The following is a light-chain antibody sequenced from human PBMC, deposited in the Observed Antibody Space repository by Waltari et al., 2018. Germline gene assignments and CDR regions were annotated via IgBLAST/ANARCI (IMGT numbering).Light chain of an antibody. J-gene: IGLJ1*01. V-gene: IGLV1-47*01. CDR2: RNN. CDR1: SSNLGSNY. Sequence: QSVLTQPPSASETPGQRVIISCSGSSSNLGSNYLYWYQQLPGPAPKLPIYRNNRRPSGVPDRFSASTSGTSASLAISGLRSEDEAVYYCASWDDSHYVFGTGTQVTVL. CDR3: ASWDDSHYV.